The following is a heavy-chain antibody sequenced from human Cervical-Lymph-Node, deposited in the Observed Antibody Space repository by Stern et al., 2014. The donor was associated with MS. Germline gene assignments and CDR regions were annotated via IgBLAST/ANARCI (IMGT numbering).Heavy chain of an antibody. Sequence: QVQLVQSGAEVKEPGASVRVFCKASGYTFTNFPISWVRQAPGQGLEWMGWISAYKGDTKHAKMFQDRVTMTTDTSTATAYMELRTLKSDDTAVYYCARDLGHGGNSGAFDIWGQGTMVTVSS. CDR3: ARDLGHGGNSGAFDI. CDR2: ISAYKGDT. J-gene: IGHJ3*02. CDR1: GYTFTNFP. D-gene: IGHD4-23*01. V-gene: IGHV1-18*01.